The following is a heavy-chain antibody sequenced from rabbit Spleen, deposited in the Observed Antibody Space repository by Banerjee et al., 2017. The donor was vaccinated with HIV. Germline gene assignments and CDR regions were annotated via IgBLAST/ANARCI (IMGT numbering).Heavy chain of an antibody. D-gene: IGHD6-1*01. CDR3: ARASYSYDYDFVIYPTYFAL. Sequence: QEQLVESGGGLVQPEGSLTLTCTASGFSFGDRDVMCWVRQAPGKRPEWIACIYNGDGSTYYASWVNGRFTISKASSTTVTLKMTSLTAADTATYFCARASYSYDYDFVIYPTYFALWGPGTLVTVS. CDR2: IYNGDGST. CDR1: GFSFGDRDV. V-gene: IGHV1S45*01. J-gene: IGHJ4*01.